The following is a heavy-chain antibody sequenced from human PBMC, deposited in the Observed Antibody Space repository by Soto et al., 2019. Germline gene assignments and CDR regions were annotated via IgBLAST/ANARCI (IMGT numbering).Heavy chain of an antibody. CDR2: MYSGGTAT. D-gene: IGHD1-26*01. Sequence: EVQLVESGGGLIQPGGSLRLSCAASGFTVSDNYMTWVRQAPGKGLEWVSVMYSGGTATSYADSVKGRFTVSRDSSKNTVSLQLDSLRAEDTAVYYCARGVPVEAIGRFYFDSWGQGTLVTVSS. J-gene: IGHJ4*02. CDR1: GFTVSDNY. V-gene: IGHV3-53*01. CDR3: ARGVPVEAIGRFYFDS.